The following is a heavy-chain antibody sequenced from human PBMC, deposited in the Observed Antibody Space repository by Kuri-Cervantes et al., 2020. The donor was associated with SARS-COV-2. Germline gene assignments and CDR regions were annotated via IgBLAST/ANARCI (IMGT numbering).Heavy chain of an antibody. Sequence: LSLSCAASGLTFSSYSMNWVRQAPGKGLEWVSYISSSSSTIYYADSVKGRFTISRDNAKNSLYLQMNSLRAEDTAVYYCARGEYCSSTSCYYYYYMDVWGKGTTVTVSS. V-gene: IGHV3-48*01. CDR3: ARGEYCSSTSCYYYYYMDV. CDR2: ISSSSSTI. J-gene: IGHJ6*03. D-gene: IGHD2-2*01. CDR1: GLTFSSYS.